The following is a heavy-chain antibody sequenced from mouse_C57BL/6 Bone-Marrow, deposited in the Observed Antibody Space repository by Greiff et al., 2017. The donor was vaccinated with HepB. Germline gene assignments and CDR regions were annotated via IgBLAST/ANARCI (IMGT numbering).Heavy chain of an antibody. D-gene: IGHD1-1*01. Sequence: VQLQQPGAELVKPGASVKLSCTASGYTFTSYWMHWVKQRPGQGLEWIGMIHPNSGSTNYNEKFKSKATLTVDKSSSTAYMQLSSLTSEDSAVYYCARGDFILLLFADWGQGTLVTVSA. J-gene: IGHJ3*01. CDR1: GYTFTSYW. CDR2: IHPNSGST. CDR3: ARGDFILLLFAD. V-gene: IGHV1-64*01.